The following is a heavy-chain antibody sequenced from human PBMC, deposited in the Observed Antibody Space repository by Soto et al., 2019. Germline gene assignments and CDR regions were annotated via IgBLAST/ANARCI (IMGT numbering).Heavy chain of an antibody. D-gene: IGHD2-15*01. J-gene: IGHJ6*02. CDR1: GYSFTRYT. CDR2: INAGNGKT. V-gene: IGHV1-3*01. CDR3: ARDYEVIGGGGSDLYGFDV. Sequence: GASVKVSCKASGYSFTRYTMHGVRQAPGKRREWMGWINAGNGKTKYSQKFQGSVTITRDTSASTVYMELSVMRSEVTAVYYCARDYEVIGGGGSDLYGFDVWGQGTTVTVSS.